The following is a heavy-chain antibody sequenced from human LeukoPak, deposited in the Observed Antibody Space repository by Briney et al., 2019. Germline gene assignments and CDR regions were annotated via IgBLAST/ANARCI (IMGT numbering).Heavy chain of an antibody. Sequence: SETLSLTCTVSGGSISSSSYYWGWIRQPPGKGLEWIGSIYYSGSTYYNPSLKSRVTISVDTSKNQFSLKLSSVTAADTAVYYCARRREWEPFDYWGQGTLVTVS. CDR1: GGSISSSSYY. J-gene: IGHJ4*02. V-gene: IGHV4-39*01. CDR2: IYYSGST. D-gene: IGHD1-26*01. CDR3: ARRREWEPFDY.